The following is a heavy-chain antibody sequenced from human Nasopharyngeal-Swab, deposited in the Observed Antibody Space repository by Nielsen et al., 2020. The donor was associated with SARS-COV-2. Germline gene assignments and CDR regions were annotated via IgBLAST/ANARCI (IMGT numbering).Heavy chain of an antibody. V-gene: IGHV3-21*01. J-gene: IGHJ6*02. CDR2: ISSSSSYI. Sequence: GESLKISCAASGFTFSSYSMNWVRQAPGKGLEWVSFISSSSSYIYYADSVKGRFTISRDNAKNSLYLQMNSLRAEDTAVYYCARASGYDFGYYYGMDVWGQGTTVTVSS. CDR3: ARASGYDFGYYYGMDV. D-gene: IGHD5-12*01. CDR1: GFTFSSYS.